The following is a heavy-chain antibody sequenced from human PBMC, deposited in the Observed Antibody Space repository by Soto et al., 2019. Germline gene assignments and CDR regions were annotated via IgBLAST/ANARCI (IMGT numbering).Heavy chain of an antibody. D-gene: IGHD5-12*01. J-gene: IGHJ6*02. CDR1: GFTFSRYG. V-gene: IGHV3-30*18. CDR3: AKETVATIRPTRIYYYYGLDV. CDR2: TSHDGTNK. Sequence: QVQLVESGGGVVQPGRSLRLSCATSGFTFSRYGIHWVRQAPGKGLEWGAVTSHDGTNKYYTESMKGRFIISRDNSKKTLYLEMNSLRAEDTAVYYCAKETVATIRPTRIYYYYGLDVWGQGTTVSVSS.